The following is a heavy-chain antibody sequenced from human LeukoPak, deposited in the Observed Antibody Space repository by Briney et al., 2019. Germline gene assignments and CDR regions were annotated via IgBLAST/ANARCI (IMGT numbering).Heavy chain of an antibody. J-gene: IGHJ6*03. Sequence: GASVKVSCKASGYTFTSYAMNWVRQAPGQGLEWMRRINTNTGNPTYAQGFTGRFVFSLDTSVSTASLQISSLKAEDTAVYYCARDSTSRWLELGYYYYYMDVWGKGSTVTVSS. CDR2: INTNTGNP. CDR1: GYTFTSYA. V-gene: IGHV7-4-1*02. CDR3: ARDSTSRWLELGYYYYYMDV. D-gene: IGHD5-24*01.